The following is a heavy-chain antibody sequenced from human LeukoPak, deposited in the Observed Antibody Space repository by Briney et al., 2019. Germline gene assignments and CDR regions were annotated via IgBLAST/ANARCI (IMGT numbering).Heavy chain of an antibody. V-gene: IGHV1-69*04. Sequence: WASVKVSCKASGGTFSSYAISWVRQAPGQGLEWMGRIIPILGIANYAQKFQGRVTITADKSTSTAYMELSSLRSEDTAVYYCAGVDSVAGAYYFDYWGQGTLVTVSS. J-gene: IGHJ4*02. CDR1: GGTFSSYA. CDR2: IIPILGIA. CDR3: AGVDSVAGAYYFDY. D-gene: IGHD6-19*01.